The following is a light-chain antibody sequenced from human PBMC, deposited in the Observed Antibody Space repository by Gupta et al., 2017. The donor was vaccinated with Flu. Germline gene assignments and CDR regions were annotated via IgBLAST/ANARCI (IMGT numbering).Light chain of an antibody. V-gene: IGLV2-14*01. CDR2: DVT. J-gene: IGLJ1*01. CDR3: SSYTSGSTFYV. Sequence: QSALTQPASVSGSPGQSIPISCSGTSSDVGRSDSVSWYQQHPDKAPKLIIFDVTHRPSGVSSRFSGSKSGNTASLTISGLQAEDETDYYCSSYTSGSTFYVFGTGTKVTVL. CDR1: SSDVGRSDS.